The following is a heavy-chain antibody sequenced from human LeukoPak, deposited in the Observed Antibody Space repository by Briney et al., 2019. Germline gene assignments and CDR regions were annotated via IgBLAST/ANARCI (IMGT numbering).Heavy chain of an antibody. V-gene: IGHV3-48*01. CDR2: ISSSSSTI. J-gene: IGHJ3*02. CDR3: ARDYSSSSGKHAFDI. CDR1: GGSISTGG. Sequence: HPSETLSLTCTVSGGSISTGGFYWTWIRLHPGKGLEWISYISSSSSTIYYADSVKGRFTISRDNAKNSLYLQMNSLRAEDTAAYYCARDYSSSSGKHAFDIWGQGTMVTVSS. D-gene: IGHD6-13*01.